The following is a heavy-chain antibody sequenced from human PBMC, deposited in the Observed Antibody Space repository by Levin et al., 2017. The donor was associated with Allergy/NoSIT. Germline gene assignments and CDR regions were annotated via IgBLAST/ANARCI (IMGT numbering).Heavy chain of an antibody. J-gene: IGHJ4*02. D-gene: IGHD1-26*01. V-gene: IGHV3-23*01. CDR2: MSNSGGEI. Sequence: SCAASGFTFSSYAMNWVRQAPGKGLEWVSTMSNSGGEIYYADSVKGRFTISRDNSKNTLYLQMSSLRAEDTAVYYCAKDPPSSRVGAYFDYWGQGTLVTVSS. CDR3: AKDPPSSRVGAYFDY. CDR1: GFTFSSYA.